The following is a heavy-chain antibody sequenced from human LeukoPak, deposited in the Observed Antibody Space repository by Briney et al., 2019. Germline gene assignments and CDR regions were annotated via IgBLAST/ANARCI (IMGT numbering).Heavy chain of an antibody. Sequence: GGSLRLSCEASGFTFSSYWMSWVRQAPGKGLEWVANIKQDGSEKYYVDSVKGRFTISRDNAKNSLYLQMNSLRAEDTAVYYCARVPDSSGYFDWFDPWGQGTLVTVSS. CDR3: ARVPDSSGYFDWFDP. CDR2: IKQDGSEK. V-gene: IGHV3-7*01. J-gene: IGHJ5*02. CDR1: GFTFSSYW. D-gene: IGHD3-22*01.